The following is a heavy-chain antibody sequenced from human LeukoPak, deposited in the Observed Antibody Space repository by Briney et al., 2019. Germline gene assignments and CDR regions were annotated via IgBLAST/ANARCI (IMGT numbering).Heavy chain of an antibody. D-gene: IGHD3-22*01. J-gene: IGHJ4*02. CDR1: GGSISSYY. Sequence: SETLSLTCTVSGGSISSYYWSWIRQPPGKGLEWIGYIYYSGSTNYNPSLKGRVTISVDTSKNQFSLRLSSMTAADTAVYYCARVTGYMIEDYFDYWGQGTLVTVSS. CDR3: ARVTGYMIEDYFDY. V-gene: IGHV4-59*01. CDR2: IYYSGST.